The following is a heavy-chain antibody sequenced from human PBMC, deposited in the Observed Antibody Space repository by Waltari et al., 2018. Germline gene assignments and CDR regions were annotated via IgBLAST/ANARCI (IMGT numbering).Heavy chain of an antibody. CDR1: GFTFSSYA. CDR2: ISYDGSNK. CDR3: ARDRRRVQGVRPYLYFDL. Sequence: QVQLVESGGGVVQPGRSLRLSCAASGFTFSSYAMHWVRQAPGKGLEWVAVISYDGSNKYYADSVKGRFTISRDNSKNTLYLQMNSLRAEDTAVYYCARDRRRVQGVRPYLYFDLWGRGTLVTVSS. V-gene: IGHV3-30-3*01. D-gene: IGHD3-10*01. J-gene: IGHJ2*01.